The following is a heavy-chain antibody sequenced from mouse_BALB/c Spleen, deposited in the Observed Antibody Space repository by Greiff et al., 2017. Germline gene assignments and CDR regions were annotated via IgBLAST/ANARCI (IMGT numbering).Heavy chain of an antibody. CDR3: TRDYGSSSWFAY. CDR2: INPSNGGT. CDR1: GYTFTSYW. J-gene: IGHJ3*01. Sequence: QVQLQQPGAELVRPGASVKLSCKASGYTFTSYWINWVKQRPGQGLEWIGGINPSNGGTNFNEKFKSKATLTVDKSSSTAYMQLSSLTSEDSAVYYCTRDYGSSSWFAYWGQGTLVTVSA. V-gene: IGHV1S81*02. D-gene: IGHD1-1*01.